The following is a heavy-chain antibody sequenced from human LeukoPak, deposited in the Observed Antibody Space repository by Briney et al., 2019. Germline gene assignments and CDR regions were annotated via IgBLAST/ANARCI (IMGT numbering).Heavy chain of an antibody. CDR3: ARCDYGDLSYYYYYYGMDV. V-gene: IGHV1-69*13. J-gene: IGHJ6*02. CDR1: GGTFSSYA. CDR2: IIPIFGTA. D-gene: IGHD4-17*01. Sequence: SVTVSCKASGGTFSSYAISWVRQAPGQGLEWMGGIIPIFGTANYAQKFQGRVTITADESTSTAYMELSSLRSEDTAVYYCARCDYGDLSYYYYYYGMDVWGQGTTVTVSS.